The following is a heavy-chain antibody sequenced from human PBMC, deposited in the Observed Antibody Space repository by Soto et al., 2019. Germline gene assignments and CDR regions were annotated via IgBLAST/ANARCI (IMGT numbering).Heavy chain of an antibody. V-gene: IGHV3-48*03. Sequence: PGGSLRLSCAASGFTFSSYEMNWVRQAPGKGLEWVSYISSSGSTIYYADSVKGRFTISRDNAKNSLYLQMNSLRAEDTAVYYCARTTHDTWADYWGQGTLVTVSS. J-gene: IGHJ4*02. CDR3: ARTTHDTWADY. CDR2: ISSSGSTI. CDR1: GFTFSSYE. D-gene: IGHD3-9*01.